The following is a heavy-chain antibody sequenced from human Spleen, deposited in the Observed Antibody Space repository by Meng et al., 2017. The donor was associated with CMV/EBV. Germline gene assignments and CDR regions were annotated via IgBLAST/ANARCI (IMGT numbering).Heavy chain of an antibody. V-gene: IGHV1-69*10. Sequence: SVKVSCKASGGTFSSYAISWVRQAPGQGLEWMGGIIPILGIANYAQKFQGRVTITADKSTSTAYMELSSRRSEDTAVYYCASPEGYDSSGYYVYWGQGTLVTVSS. CDR3: ASPEGYDSSGYYVY. CDR2: IIPILGIA. J-gene: IGHJ4*02. CDR1: GGTFSSYA. D-gene: IGHD3-22*01.